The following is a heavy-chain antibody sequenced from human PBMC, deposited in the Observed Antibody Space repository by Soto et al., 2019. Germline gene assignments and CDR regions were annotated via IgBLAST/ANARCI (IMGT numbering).Heavy chain of an antibody. J-gene: IGHJ4*02. V-gene: IGHV1-3*01. D-gene: IGHD1-7*01. CDR3: ARESNWNYAYDY. CDR2: INAGNGNT. CDR1: GYTFTSYA. Sequence: ASVKVSCKASGYTFTSYAMHWVRQAPGQRLEWMGWINAGNGNTKYSQKFQGRVTITRDTSASTAYMELSSLRSEDTAVYYCARESNWNYAYDYCGQGTLVTVSS.